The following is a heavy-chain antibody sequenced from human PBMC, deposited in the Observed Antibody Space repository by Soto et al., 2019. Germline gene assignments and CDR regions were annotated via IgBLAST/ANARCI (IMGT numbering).Heavy chain of an antibody. CDR2: IYYSGGT. D-gene: IGHD3-3*01. V-gene: IGHV4-59*08. CDR1: GGSINNSF. Sequence: SETLSLTCAVSGGSINNSFWSWIRQPPGKGLEWIGYIYYSGGTTYNPSLKSRVTISVDTSKNQFSLRLSSVTAADTAMYYCARLHGWSGYHFDSWGQGTLVTVSS. CDR3: ARLHGWSGYHFDS. J-gene: IGHJ4*02.